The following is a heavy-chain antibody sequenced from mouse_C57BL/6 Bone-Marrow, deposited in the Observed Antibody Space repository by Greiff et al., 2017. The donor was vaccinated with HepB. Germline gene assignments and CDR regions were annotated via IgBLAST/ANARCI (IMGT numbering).Heavy chain of an antibody. J-gene: IGHJ1*03. Sequence: EVQLQQSGPVLVKPGASVKMSCKASGYTFTDYYMNWVKQSHGKSLEWIGVINPYNGGTSYNQKFKGKATLTVDKSSSTSYRELNSLTSEDSAVYYCARKPIYYGKPHWYFDVWGTGTTVTVSS. V-gene: IGHV1-19*01. CDR3: ARKPIYYGKPHWYFDV. CDR2: INPYNGGT. D-gene: IGHD2-1*01. CDR1: GYTFTDYY.